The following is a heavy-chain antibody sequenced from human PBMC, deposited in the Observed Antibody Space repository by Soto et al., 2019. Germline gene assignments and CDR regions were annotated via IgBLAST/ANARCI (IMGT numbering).Heavy chain of an antibody. Sequence: QITLNESGPTVVRPTETLTLTCRFSGFSLTTSGVGVGWIRQSPGKAPEWLALIYWDDDKRYSASLKSRLTITKDTSKNQVVLTVSALDPTDTAPYDCAHRVLRTVFGLVTTTAIYFDFWGQGTPVAASS. CDR2: IYWDDDK. D-gene: IGHD3-3*01. CDR3: AHRVLRTVFGLVTTTAIYFDF. V-gene: IGHV2-5*02. CDR1: GFSLTTSGVG. J-gene: IGHJ4*02.